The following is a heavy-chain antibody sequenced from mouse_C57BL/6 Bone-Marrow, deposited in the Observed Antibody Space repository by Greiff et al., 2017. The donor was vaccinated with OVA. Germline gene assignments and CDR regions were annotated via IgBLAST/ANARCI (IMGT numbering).Heavy chain of an antibody. CDR2: IYPRDGST. Sequence: QVQLQQSGPELVKPGASVKLSCKDSGYTFTSYDINWVKQRPGQGLEWIGWIYPRDGSTKYNEKFKGKATLTVDTSSSTAYMELHSLTSEDSAVYFCARDYSNYLPWFAYWGQGTLVTVSA. D-gene: IGHD2-5*01. J-gene: IGHJ3*01. CDR1: GYTFTSYD. CDR3: ARDYSNYLPWFAY. V-gene: IGHV1-85*01.